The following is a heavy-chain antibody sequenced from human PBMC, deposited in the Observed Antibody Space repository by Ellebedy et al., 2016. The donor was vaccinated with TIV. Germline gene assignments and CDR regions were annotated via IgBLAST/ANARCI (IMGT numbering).Heavy chain of an antibody. D-gene: IGHD6-6*01. CDR2: INHSGST. Sequence: MPSETLSLTCAVYGGSFSGYYWSWIRQPPGKGLEWIGEINHSGSTNYNPSLKSRVTISVDTSKNKFSLRLSSVNAADTAVYYCSRLAARWGQGTLVTVSS. CDR3: SRLAAR. CDR1: GGSFSGYY. V-gene: IGHV4-34*01. J-gene: IGHJ4*02.